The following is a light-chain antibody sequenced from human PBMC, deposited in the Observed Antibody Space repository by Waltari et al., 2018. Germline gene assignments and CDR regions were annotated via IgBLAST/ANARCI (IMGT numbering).Light chain of an antibody. CDR2: EVS. V-gene: IGLV2-14*01. Sequence: QSALTQPASVSGAPGQSITISCTGTSSDVGGYNSVSWYQQHPGKAPKLMIYEVSNRPSGVSNRFSGSKSGNTASLTISGLQAEDEADYYCSSYTSSSTLAVFGGGTQLTVL. J-gene: IGLJ7*01. CDR1: SSDVGGYNS. CDR3: SSYTSSSTLAV.